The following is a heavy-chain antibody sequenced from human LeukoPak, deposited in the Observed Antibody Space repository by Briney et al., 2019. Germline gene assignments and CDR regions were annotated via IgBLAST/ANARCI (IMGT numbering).Heavy chain of an antibody. J-gene: IGHJ5*02. V-gene: IGHV4-30-2*01. CDR3: ARAPLTYDSSGYSNWFDP. CDR1: GGSISSGGYS. CDR2: IYHSGST. Sequence: SQTLSLTCAVSGGSISSGGYSWSWVRQPPGKCREWIGYIYHSGSTYYNPSLKSRVTISADRSKDQFSLKLSSVTAADTAVYYCARAPLTYDSSGYSNWFDPWGQGTLVTVS. D-gene: IGHD3-22*01.